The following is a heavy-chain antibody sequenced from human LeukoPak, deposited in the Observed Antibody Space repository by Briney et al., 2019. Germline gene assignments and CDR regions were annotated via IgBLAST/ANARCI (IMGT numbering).Heavy chain of an antibody. CDR3: ARERARYGDFAY. CDR2: IYYSGST. V-gene: IGHV4-59*01. CDR1: GGSISSYY. D-gene: IGHD4-17*01. J-gene: IGHJ4*02. Sequence: SETLSLTCTVSGGSISSYYWSWIRQPPGKGLEWIGYIYYSGSTNYNPSLESRVTISVDTSKNQFSLKLSSVTAADTAVYYRARERARYGDFAYWGQGTLVTVSS.